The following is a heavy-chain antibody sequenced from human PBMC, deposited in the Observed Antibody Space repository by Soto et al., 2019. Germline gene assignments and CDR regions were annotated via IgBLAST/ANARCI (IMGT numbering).Heavy chain of an antibody. D-gene: IGHD2-15*01. CDR3: ARVRSVYCSGGSCRPPFFDI. CDR1: GGSFSGYY. CDR2: INHSGST. Sequence: QVQLQQWGAGLLKPSETLSLTCAVYGGSFSGYYWSWIRQPPGKGLEWIGEINHSGSTNYNPSLKSRVNISVDTSKNQFSLKLSSVTAADTAVYYCARVRSVYCSGGSCRPPFFDIWGQGTMVTVSS. V-gene: IGHV4-34*01. J-gene: IGHJ3*02.